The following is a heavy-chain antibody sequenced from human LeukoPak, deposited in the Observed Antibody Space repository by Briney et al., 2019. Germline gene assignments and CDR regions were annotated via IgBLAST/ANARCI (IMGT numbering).Heavy chain of an antibody. CDR2: MSPNTGNT. Sequence: ASVKVSCKASGYTFTTYDLGWVRQASGQGLEWMGWMSPNTGNTVYAYKSQDRVTMTRNISINTAYMELNSLRSEDTAVYYCARGTRSKDVWGQGTTVTVSS. J-gene: IGHJ6*02. CDR1: GYTFTTYD. V-gene: IGHV1-8*01. CDR3: ARGTRSKDV.